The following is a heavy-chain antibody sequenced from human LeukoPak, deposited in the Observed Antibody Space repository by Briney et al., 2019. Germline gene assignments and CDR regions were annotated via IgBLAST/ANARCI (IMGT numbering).Heavy chain of an antibody. CDR3: ARGPNDFWSGYSPNDY. V-gene: IGHV3-30-3*01. J-gene: IGHJ4*02. CDR2: MSYDGSNK. CDR1: GFTFSSYA. Sequence: GGSLRLSCAASGFTFSSYAMHWVRQAPGKGLEWVAVMSYDGSNKYYADSVKGRFTISRDNSKNTLYLQMNSLRAEDTAVYYCARGPNDFWSGYSPNDYWGQGTLVTVSS. D-gene: IGHD3-3*01.